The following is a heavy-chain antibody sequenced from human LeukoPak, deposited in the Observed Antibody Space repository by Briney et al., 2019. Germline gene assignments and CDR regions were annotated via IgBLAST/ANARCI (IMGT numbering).Heavy chain of an antibody. Sequence: GGSLRLSCAASGFTFSSYAMTWVRQAPGKGLEWVANIKQDGRTAYYVDSVKGRFTISRDNAKNSLYLQMNRLRVEDTAVYYCASDPPWENDAFDIWGQGTMVTVSS. CDR1: GFTFSSYA. J-gene: IGHJ3*02. D-gene: IGHD1-26*01. CDR2: IKQDGRTA. V-gene: IGHV3-7*01. CDR3: ASDPPWENDAFDI.